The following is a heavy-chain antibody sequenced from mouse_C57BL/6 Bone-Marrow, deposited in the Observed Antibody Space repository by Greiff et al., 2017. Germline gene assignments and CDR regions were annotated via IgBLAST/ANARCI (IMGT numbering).Heavy chain of an antibody. Sequence: EVKLPASGPGLVKPSQSLSLTCSVTGYYITRGYYWHWIRQFQGNKLEWMGYISYDGSNNYNPSLKNRISITRDTSKNQFFLKLHSVTTEDTATCYCARDGAAQATSFAYWGQGPLVTVSA. J-gene: IGHJ3*01. CDR1: GYYITRGYY. D-gene: IGHD3-2*02. V-gene: IGHV3-6*01. CDR3: ARDGAAQATSFAY. CDR2: ISYDGSN.